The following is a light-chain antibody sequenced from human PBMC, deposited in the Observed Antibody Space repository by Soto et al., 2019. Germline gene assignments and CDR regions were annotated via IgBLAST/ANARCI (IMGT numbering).Light chain of an antibody. J-gene: IGKJ5*01. V-gene: IGKV1-33*01. Sequence: DIQMTQSPSSLSASVGDRVTITCQASQDISNYLNWYQQKRGKAPKLLIYDASNLETGVPSRFSGSRSGTDFTLTISSLQPEDTATYYCQQADNVPITFGQGTRLEIK. CDR1: QDISNY. CDR3: QQADNVPIT. CDR2: DAS.